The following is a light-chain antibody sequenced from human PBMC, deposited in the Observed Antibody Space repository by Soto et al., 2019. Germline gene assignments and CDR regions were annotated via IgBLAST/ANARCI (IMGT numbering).Light chain of an antibody. V-gene: IGKV3-15*01. J-gene: IGKJ1*01. Sequence: EMVMTQSPATLSVSPGERATLSCRASQSVGSNLAWYQQKPGQAPRLLIYGASTRATGIPARFSGSGSGTVFTLTISSLQPEDFALYYCQQYKNWPWTFGQGTKVEIK. CDR1: QSVGSN. CDR3: QQYKNWPWT. CDR2: GAS.